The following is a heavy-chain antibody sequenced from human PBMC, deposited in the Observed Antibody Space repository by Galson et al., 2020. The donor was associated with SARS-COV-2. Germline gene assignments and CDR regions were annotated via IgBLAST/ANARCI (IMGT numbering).Heavy chain of an antibody. J-gene: IGHJ6*03. D-gene: IGHD6-6*01. CDR1: GGSFSGYY. CDR2: INHSGST. CDR3: ARVKGIVAARSGAYYYYYMDV. Sequence: SETLSLTCAVYGGSFSGYYWSWIRQPPGKGLEWIGEINHSGSTNYNPSLKSRVTISVDTSKNQFSLKLSSVTAADTAVYYCARVKGIVAARSGAYYYYYMDVWGKGTTVTVSS. V-gene: IGHV4-34*01.